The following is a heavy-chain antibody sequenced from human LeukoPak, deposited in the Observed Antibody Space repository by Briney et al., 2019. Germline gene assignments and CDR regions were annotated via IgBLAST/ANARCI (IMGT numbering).Heavy chain of an antibody. CDR2: ISGSGGST. V-gene: IGHV3-23*01. J-gene: IGHJ4*02. D-gene: IGHD2-2*01. Sequence: PGGSLRLSCAASGFTFSSYAMTWVRQAPGKGLEWVSAISGSGGSTYYADSVKGRFTISRDNSKNTLYLQMNSLRAEDTAVYYCAKDRVVVVPAPIDYWGQGTLVTVSS. CDR3: AKDRVVVVPAPIDY. CDR1: GFTFSSYA.